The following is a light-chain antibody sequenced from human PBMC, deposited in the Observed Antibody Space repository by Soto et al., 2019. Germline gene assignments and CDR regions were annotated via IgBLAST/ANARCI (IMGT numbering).Light chain of an antibody. CDR1: SSDVGASDY. CDR2: EIS. V-gene: IGLV2-14*01. CDR3: SSYTTSHTLV. J-gene: IGLJ2*01. Sequence: QPALTQPASVSESPGQSITISCTGTSSDVGASDYVSWYQQHPGKAPQLIIYEISNRPSGVSNRFSGSKSGNTASLTISGLQAEDESDYYCSSYTTSHTLVFGGGTKLTVL.